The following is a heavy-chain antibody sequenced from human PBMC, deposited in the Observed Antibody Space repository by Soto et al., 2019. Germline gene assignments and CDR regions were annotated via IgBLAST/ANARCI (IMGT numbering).Heavy chain of an antibody. CDR3: ARGLSSSATFYHYYGMDV. V-gene: IGHV4-34*01. D-gene: IGHD6-6*01. J-gene: IGHJ6*02. CDR1: GGSFRGYH. CDR2: INHSGST. Sequence: QVQLQQGGAGLLKPSETLSLTCAVYGGSFRGYHWSWIRQPPGKGLEWIGEINHSGSTNYNPSLKSRVIISLETSKNQFSLILTSVTAADTAVYYCARGLSSSATFYHYYGMDVWGQGTTVTVSS.